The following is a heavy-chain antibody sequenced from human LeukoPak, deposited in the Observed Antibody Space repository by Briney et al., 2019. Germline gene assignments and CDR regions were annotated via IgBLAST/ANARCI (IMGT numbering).Heavy chain of an antibody. CDR2: INTSGGST. V-gene: IGHV1-46*01. J-gene: IGHJ1*01. CDR1: GYTFTRYY. D-gene: IGHD6-13*01. Sequence: AAVNVSCKASGYTFTRYYMHWVRPAPGQGPEWMGVINTSGGSTSYAQDFPGRGPMTRDTSTSTVYMELGSLRSEDTAVYYCARGTGIAAAVASLFQYWGQGTLATASS. CDR3: ARGTGIAAAVASLFQY.